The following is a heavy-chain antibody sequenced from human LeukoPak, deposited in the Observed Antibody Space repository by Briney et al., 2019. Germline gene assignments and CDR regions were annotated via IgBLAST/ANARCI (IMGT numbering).Heavy chain of an antibody. V-gene: IGHV4-39*01. D-gene: IGHD6-19*01. Sequence: SETLSLTCTVSGGSISSSSYYWGWIRQPPGKGLKWIGSIYYSGSTYYNPSLKSRVTVSVDTSKNQFSLKLSSVTAADTAVYYCARHLSAWYDYWGQGTLVTVSS. J-gene: IGHJ4*02. CDR3: ARHLSAWYDY. CDR1: GGSISSSSYY. CDR2: IYYSGST.